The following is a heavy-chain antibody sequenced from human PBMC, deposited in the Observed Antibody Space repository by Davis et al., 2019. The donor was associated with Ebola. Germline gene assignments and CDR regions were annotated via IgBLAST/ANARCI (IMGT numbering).Heavy chain of an antibody. V-gene: IGHV5-51*01. J-gene: IGHJ4*02. CDR2: LYPGASNT. Sequence: GESLKIPCKASGYSFANDWIGWVRQMPGKGLEWIGILYPGASNTKYSPSFRGQVTVSADKSISTAYLQWSSLKASDTALYYCARLPWGTVAGLDSWGQGTLVTVSS. CDR1: GYSFANDW. D-gene: IGHD3-16*01. CDR3: ARLPWGTVAGLDS.